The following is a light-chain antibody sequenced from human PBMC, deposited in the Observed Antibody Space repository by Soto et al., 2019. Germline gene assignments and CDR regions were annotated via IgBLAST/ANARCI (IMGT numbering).Light chain of an antibody. J-gene: IGKJ5*01. Sequence: EIVLTQSPATRSLSPGERATLSCRASQSVSSYLAWYQQKPGQAPRLLIYDASNRATGIPARFSGSGSGTDFTLTISRLEPEDFAVYYCQQYNNWPPITFGQGTRLEIK. CDR1: QSVSSY. V-gene: IGKV3-11*01. CDR3: QQYNNWPPIT. CDR2: DAS.